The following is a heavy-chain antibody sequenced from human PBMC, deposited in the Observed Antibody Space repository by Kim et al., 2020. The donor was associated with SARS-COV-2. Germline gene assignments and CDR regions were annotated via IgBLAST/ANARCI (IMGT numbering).Heavy chain of an antibody. D-gene: IGHD3-10*01. V-gene: IGHV4-31*03. CDR2: IYYSGST. CDR1: GGSISSGGYY. Sequence: SETLSLTCTVSGGSISSGGYYWSWIRQHPGKGLEWIGYIYYSGSTYYNPSLKSRVTISVDTSKNQFSLKLSSVTAADTAVYYCARDRWTMVRGLDVWGQGTTVTVSS. J-gene: IGHJ6*02. CDR3: ARDRWTMVRGLDV.